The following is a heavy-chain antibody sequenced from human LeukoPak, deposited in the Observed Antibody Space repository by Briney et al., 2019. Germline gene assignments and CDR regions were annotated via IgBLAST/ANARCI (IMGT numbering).Heavy chain of an antibody. CDR2: ISSSGSTI. V-gene: IGHV3-48*04. CDR3: ARDRRSGGYYSVY. Sequence: GGSLRLSCAASGFTFSSYAMSWVRQAPGKGLEWVSYISSSGSTIYYADSVKGRFTISRDNAKNSLYLQMNSLRAEDTAVYYCARDRRSGGYYSVYWGQGTLVTVSS. CDR1: GFTFSSYA. D-gene: IGHD3-22*01. J-gene: IGHJ4*02.